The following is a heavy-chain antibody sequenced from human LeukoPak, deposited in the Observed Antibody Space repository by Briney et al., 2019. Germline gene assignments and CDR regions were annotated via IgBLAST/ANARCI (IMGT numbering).Heavy chain of an antibody. CDR3: ARDLRYCGGDCYPPDYYGMDV. D-gene: IGHD2-21*02. CDR1: GGSISSHY. CDR2: IYYSGST. Sequence: SETLSLTCTVSGGSISSHYWSWIRQPPGKGLEWIGYIYYSGSTNYNPSLRSRVTISVDTSKNQFSLKLSSVTAADTAVYYCARDLRYCGGDCYPPDYYGMDVWGQGTTVTVSS. V-gene: IGHV4-59*11. J-gene: IGHJ6*02.